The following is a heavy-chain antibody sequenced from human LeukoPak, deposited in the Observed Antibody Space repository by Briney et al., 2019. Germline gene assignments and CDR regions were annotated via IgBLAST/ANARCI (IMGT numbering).Heavy chain of an antibody. CDR1: GGSVNSGSYY. J-gene: IGHJ6*02. V-gene: IGHV4-61*01. CDR2: ISYSGST. CDR3: ARLIAAADYYYYGMDV. D-gene: IGHD6-13*01. Sequence: SETLSLTCTVSGGSVNSGSYYWGWIRQPPGKGLEWIGYISYSGSTNYNPSLKSRVTMSIDTSKNQFSLKLSSVTAADTAVYYCARLIAAADYYYYGMDVWGQGTTVTVSS.